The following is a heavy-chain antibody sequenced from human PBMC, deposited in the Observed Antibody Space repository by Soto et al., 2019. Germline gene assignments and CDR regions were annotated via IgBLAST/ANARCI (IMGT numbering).Heavy chain of an antibody. CDR3: ARGPIYDFWSGYGIYYYYYGMDV. J-gene: IGHJ6*02. V-gene: IGHV1-18*01. CDR1: GYTFTNYG. CDR2: ISAYNGNT. D-gene: IGHD3-3*01. Sequence: ASVKVSCKASGYTFTNYGISWVRQAPGQGLEWMGWISAYNGNTNYAQKLQGRVTMTTDTSTSTAYMELRSLRSEDTAVYYCARGPIYDFWSGYGIYYYYYGMDVWGQGTTVTVSS.